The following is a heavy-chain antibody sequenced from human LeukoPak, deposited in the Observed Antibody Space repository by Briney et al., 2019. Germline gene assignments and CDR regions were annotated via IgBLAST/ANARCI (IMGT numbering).Heavy chain of an antibody. CDR1: GFSLSTSGMC. CDR3: ARIRKYYYDSSGYLTDWFDP. V-gene: IGHV2-70*01. D-gene: IGHD3-22*01. CDR2: IDWDDDK. J-gene: IGHJ5*02. Sequence: SGPTLVNPTQTLTLTCTFSGFSLSTSGMCVSWIRQPPGKALEWLALIDWDDDKYYSTSLKTRLTISKDTSKNQVVLTMTNMDPVDTATYYCARIRKYYYDSSGYLTDWFDPWGQGTLVTVSS.